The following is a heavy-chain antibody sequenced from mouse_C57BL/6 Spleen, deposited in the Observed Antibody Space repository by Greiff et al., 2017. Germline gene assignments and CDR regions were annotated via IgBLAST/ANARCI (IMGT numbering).Heavy chain of an antibody. CDR3: ARYTDYGSSIDD. V-gene: IGHV1-82*01. CDR2: IYPGDGDT. CDR1: GYAFSSSW. Sequence: QVQLQQSGPELVKPGASVKISCKASGYAFSSSWMNWVKQRPGKGLGWIGRIYPGDGDTNYNGKFKGKATLTEDKSSRTAYMHLMSLTSEDSAVYCCARYTDYGSSIDDWGQGTTLTVSS. D-gene: IGHD1-1*01. J-gene: IGHJ2*01.